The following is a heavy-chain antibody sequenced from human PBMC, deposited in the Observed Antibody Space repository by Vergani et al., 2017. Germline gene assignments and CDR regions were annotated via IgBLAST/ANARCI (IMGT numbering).Heavy chain of an antibody. V-gene: IGHV3-66*02. D-gene: IGHD2-2*01. CDR2: IYSGGST. Sequence: EVQLVESGGGLVQPGGSLRLSCAASGFTVSSNYMSWVRQAPGKGLEWVSVIYSGGSTYYADSVKGRFTISRDNSKNTLYLQMNSLRAEETAVYYCAREGYCSSTSCPRHAFDIWGQGTMVTVSS. J-gene: IGHJ3*02. CDR1: GFTVSSNY. CDR3: AREGYCSSTSCPRHAFDI.